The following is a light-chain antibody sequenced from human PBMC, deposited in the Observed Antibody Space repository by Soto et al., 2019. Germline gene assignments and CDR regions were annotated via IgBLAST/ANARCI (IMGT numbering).Light chain of an antibody. CDR2: WAS. CDR1: QSVLYSSNNKNF. CDR3: QHYYSTPPT. V-gene: IGKV4-1*01. J-gene: IGKJ1*01. Sequence: DIVMTQSPDSLAVSLGERATINCKSSQSVLYSSNNKNFLAWYQQKPGQPPKLLIYWASTRESGVPDRFSGSGSGTDFTLTISSLQAEDVAFYYCQHYYSTPPTFGQGTKVEIK.